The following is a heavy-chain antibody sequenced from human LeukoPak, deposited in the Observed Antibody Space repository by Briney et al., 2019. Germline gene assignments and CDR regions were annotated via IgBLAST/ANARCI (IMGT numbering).Heavy chain of an antibody. V-gene: IGHV3-48*01. J-gene: IGHJ3*02. CDR2: ISTCSNV. CDR3: ARAFDI. Sequence: PGWSLRLSCAASGFTFNSYTMNWVRQAPGKGLEWVSYISTCSNVYYADSVKGRFTISRDNAKNSLFLQMNSLRLEDTALYYCARAFDIWGQDNRDTVSS. CDR1: GFTFNSYT.